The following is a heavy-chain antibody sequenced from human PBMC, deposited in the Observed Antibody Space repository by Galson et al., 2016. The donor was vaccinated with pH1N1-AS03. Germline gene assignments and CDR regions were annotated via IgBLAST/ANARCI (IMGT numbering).Heavy chain of an antibody. CDR3: VRERGESSGWKTRWFDP. V-gene: IGHV6-1*01. D-gene: IGHD6-19*01. CDR1: GDSVSSNGAA. J-gene: IGHJ5*02. CDR2: TYYRSKWYN. Sequence: CAISGDSVSSNGAAWNWIRQSPSRGLEWLGRTYYRSKWYNDYAVSVKGRITIYADTSRNQFPLQLNSVIPEDTAVYYCVRERGESSGWKTRWFDPWGQGTLVTVSS.